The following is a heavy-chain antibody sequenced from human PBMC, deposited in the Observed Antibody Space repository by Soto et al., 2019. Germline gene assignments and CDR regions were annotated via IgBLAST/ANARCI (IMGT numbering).Heavy chain of an antibody. Sequence: GESLKISCKGSGYSFTSYWIGWVRQMPGKGLEWMGIIYPGDSDTRYSPSFQGQVTISVDKSISTAYLQWSSLKASDTAMYYCARHGVAAAGKQNGMDVWGQGTTVTVCS. V-gene: IGHV5-51*01. CDR3: ARHGVAAAGKQNGMDV. CDR2: IYPGDSDT. D-gene: IGHD6-13*01. J-gene: IGHJ6*02. CDR1: GYSFTSYW.